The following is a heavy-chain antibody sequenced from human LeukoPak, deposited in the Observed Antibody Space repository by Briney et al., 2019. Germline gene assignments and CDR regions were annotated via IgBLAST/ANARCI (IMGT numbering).Heavy chain of an antibody. CDR3: VKDRYCSSTTCHSALNL. CDR2: ISSNGDST. CDR1: GFTFSNHA. J-gene: IGHJ3*01. D-gene: IGHD2-2*01. V-gene: IGHV3-64D*09. Sequence: PGGSLRLSCSASGFTFSNHAMHWVRQAPGKGLEYVSAISSNGDSTYYADSVRGRFTISRDNSRNTMNLQMSSLRAEDTAVYYCVKDRYCSSTTCHSALNLWGQGTMVTVSS.